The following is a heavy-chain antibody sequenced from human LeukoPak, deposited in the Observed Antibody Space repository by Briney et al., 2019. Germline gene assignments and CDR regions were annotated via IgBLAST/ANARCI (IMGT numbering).Heavy chain of an antibody. Sequence: PGGSLRLSCAASGFTFSDYYMSWIRQAPGKGLEWVSAISGSGGSTYYADSVKGRFTISRDNSKNTLYLQMNSLRAEDTAVYYCAKDKLRITMIVVVIAPDYWGQGTLVTVSS. CDR2: ISGSGGST. J-gene: IGHJ4*02. CDR1: GFTFSDYY. CDR3: AKDKLRITMIVVVIAPDY. D-gene: IGHD3-22*01. V-gene: IGHV3-23*01.